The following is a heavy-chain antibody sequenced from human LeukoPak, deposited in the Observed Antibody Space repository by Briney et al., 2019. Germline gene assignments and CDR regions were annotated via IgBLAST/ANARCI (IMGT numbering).Heavy chain of an antibody. D-gene: IGHD3-10*01. Sequence: ASVKVSCKASGYTFTGYYMHWVRQAPGQGLEWMGWINPNSGGTNYAQKFQGRVTMTRDTSISTAYMELSSLRSEDTAVYYCAREYYYGSGSYYNPYYFDYWGQGTLVTVSS. CDR3: AREYYYGSGSYYNPYYFDY. V-gene: IGHV1-2*02. CDR1: GYTFTGYY. CDR2: INPNSGGT. J-gene: IGHJ4*02.